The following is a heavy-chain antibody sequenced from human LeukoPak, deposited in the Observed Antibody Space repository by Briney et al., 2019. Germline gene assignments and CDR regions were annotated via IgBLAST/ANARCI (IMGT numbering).Heavy chain of an antibody. V-gene: IGHV3-66*01. CDR3: YSMIVVEVRVINDY. CDR2: IYSGGST. D-gene: IGHD3-22*01. CDR1: GFTVSSNY. J-gene: IGHJ4*02. Sequence: GGSLRLSCAVSGFTVSSNYMSWVRQAPGKGLEWVSVIYSGGSTYYADSVKGRFTISRDNSKNTLYLQMNSLRAEDTAVYYCYSMIVVEVRVINDYWGQGTLVTVSS.